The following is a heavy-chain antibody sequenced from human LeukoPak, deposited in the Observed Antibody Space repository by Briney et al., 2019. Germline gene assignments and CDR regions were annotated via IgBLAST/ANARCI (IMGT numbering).Heavy chain of an antibody. CDR3: AARGYDFWSGVGPLRFDP. J-gene: IGHJ5*02. CDR1: GFTFTSSA. D-gene: IGHD3-3*01. V-gene: IGHV1-58*02. CDR2: IVVGSGNT. Sequence: SVKVSCKASGFTFTSSAMQWVRQARGQRLEWIGWIVVGSGNTNYAQKFQERVTITRDTSTSTAYMELSSLRSEDTAVYYCAARGYDFWSGVGPLRFDPWGQGTLVTVSS.